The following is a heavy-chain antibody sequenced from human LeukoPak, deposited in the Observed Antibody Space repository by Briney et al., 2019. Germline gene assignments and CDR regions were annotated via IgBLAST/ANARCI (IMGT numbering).Heavy chain of an antibody. D-gene: IGHD3-22*01. CDR2: ICHSGST. CDR1: GGSIRSSGYY. V-gene: IGHV4-31*01. Sequence: SETLSLTCTVSGGSIRSSGYYWSWIRQDPGKGLEWIGYICHSGSTYYTPSLKSLVTISLDTSKNQFSLRLRSVTAADTAVYYCARANYYDSTGYLPVVYPSDYWGQGTLVTVSS. J-gene: IGHJ4*02. CDR3: ARANYYDSTGYLPVVYPSDY.